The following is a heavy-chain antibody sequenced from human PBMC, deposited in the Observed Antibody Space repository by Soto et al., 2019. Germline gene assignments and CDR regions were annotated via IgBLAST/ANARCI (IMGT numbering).Heavy chain of an antibody. Sequence: GGSLRLCCAASGFTFSSYAMSWVRQAPGKGLEWVSAISGSGGSTYYADSVKGRFTISRDNSKNTLYLQMNSLRAEDTAVYYCAKEGYSSGWYPIYYYYGMDVWGQGTTVTVSS. D-gene: IGHD6-19*01. V-gene: IGHV3-23*01. J-gene: IGHJ6*02. CDR1: GFTFSSYA. CDR3: AKEGYSSGWYPIYYYYGMDV. CDR2: ISGSGGST.